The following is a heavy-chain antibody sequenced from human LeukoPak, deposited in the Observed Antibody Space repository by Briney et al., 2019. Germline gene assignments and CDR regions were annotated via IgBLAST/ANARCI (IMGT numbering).Heavy chain of an antibody. CDR3: AREGRVVPAARL. CDR2: IYYGGST. J-gene: IGHJ3*01. V-gene: IGHV4-30-4*01. Sequence: SETLSLTCTVSGGSISSGDYYWSWIRHPPGKGLEWVGYIYYGGSTYYNPSLKSRVTISVDTSKNQFSLKLSSVTAADTAVYYCAREGRVVPAARLWGQGTMVTVSS. CDR1: GGSISSGDYY. D-gene: IGHD2-2*01.